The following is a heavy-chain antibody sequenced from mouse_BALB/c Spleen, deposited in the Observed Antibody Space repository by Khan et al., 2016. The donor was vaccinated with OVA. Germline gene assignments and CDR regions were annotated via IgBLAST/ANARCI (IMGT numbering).Heavy chain of an antibody. CDR3: ARLAYYYGSEGFAY. V-gene: IGHV5-6*01. J-gene: IGHJ3*01. CDR2: VSTGGHYT. Sequence: EVELVESGGDVVKPGGSLKLSCAASGFTFSTYGMSWVRQTPDKRLEWVATVSTGGHYTYYPDTVKGRFTISRDNATNTLYLQMNSLTSEDTAMFYCARLAYYYGSEGFAYWGQGTLVTVSA. CDR1: GFTFSTYG. D-gene: IGHD1-1*01.